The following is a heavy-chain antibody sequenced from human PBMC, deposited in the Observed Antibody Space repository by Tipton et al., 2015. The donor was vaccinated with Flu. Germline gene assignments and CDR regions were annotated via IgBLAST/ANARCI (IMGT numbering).Heavy chain of an antibody. CDR2: ISSSSTYI. V-gene: IGHV3-21*01. Sequence: SGFTFDYYPMTWVRQAPGKGLEWVSSISSSSTYIHYAGSVKGRFTISRDNAKTSLFLQMNSLRAEDTAVYYCARGGPFVLRGSMDVWGQGTTVTVSS. J-gene: IGHJ6*02. CDR3: ARGGPFVLRGSMDV. D-gene: IGHD2-15*01. CDR1: GFTFDYYP.